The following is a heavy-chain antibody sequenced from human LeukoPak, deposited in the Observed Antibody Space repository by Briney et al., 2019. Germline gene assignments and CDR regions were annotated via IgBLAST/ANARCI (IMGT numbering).Heavy chain of an antibody. Sequence: ASVKVSCKASAYTFTSYDINWVRQATGQGLEWMGWMNPNSGNTGYAQKFQGRVTMTRNTSISTAYMELSSLRSEDTAVYYCARFVSGYYTYYYYYGMDVWGQGTTVTVSS. CDR2: MNPNSGNT. D-gene: IGHD3-22*01. V-gene: IGHV1-8*01. CDR1: AYTFTSYD. J-gene: IGHJ6*02. CDR3: ARFVSGYYTYYYYYGMDV.